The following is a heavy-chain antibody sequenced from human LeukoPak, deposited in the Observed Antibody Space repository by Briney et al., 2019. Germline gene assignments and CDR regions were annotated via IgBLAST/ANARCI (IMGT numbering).Heavy chain of an antibody. D-gene: IGHD6-25*01. CDR1: GYTFTTYY. V-gene: IGHV1-46*01. Sequence: ASVKVSCKASGYTFTTYYMHWMRQAPGQGPEWMGIINPRGGSTDYSQKFQGRITMTSDTSTSSVYMELSSLRSDDTAVYFCARVGSAAATADYWGQGTLVTVSS. CDR2: INPRGGST. CDR3: ARVGSAAATADY. J-gene: IGHJ4*02.